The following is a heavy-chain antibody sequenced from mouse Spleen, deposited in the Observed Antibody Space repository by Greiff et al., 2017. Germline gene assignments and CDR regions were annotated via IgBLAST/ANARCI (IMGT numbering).Heavy chain of an antibody. J-gene: IGHJ3*01. V-gene: IGHV3-6*01. Sequence: EVQVVESGPGLVKPSQSLSLTCSVTGYSITSGYYWNWIRQFPGNKLEWMGYISYDGSNNYNPSLKNRISSTRDTSKNQFFLKLNSVTTEDTATYYCARMLTGTPAWFAYWGQGTLVTVSA. D-gene: IGHD4-1*01. CDR1: GYSITSGYY. CDR3: ARMLTGTPAWFAY. CDR2: ISYDGSN.